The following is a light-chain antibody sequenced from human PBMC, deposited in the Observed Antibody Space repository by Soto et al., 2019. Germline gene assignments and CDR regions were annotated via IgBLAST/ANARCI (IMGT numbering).Light chain of an antibody. CDR2: LGS. Sequence: DIVMTQSPLSLPVTPGEPASISCRSSQSLLHSNGYNYLDWYLQKPGQSPQLLIYLGSNRASGVPDRFSGSGSGTDFTLKISRVEAEDVGVYYCMQALQTSITFGQGTRLEN. J-gene: IGKJ5*01. V-gene: IGKV2-28*01. CDR1: QSLLHSNGYNY. CDR3: MQALQTSIT.